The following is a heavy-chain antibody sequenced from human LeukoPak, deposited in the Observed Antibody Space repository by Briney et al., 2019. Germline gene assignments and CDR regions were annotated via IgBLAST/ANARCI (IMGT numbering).Heavy chain of an antibody. V-gene: IGHV1-18*01. CDR2: INTYSGNP. CDR3: ARQVGATGFDY. CDR1: GYTFTSYG. Sequence: ASVKVSCKASGYTFTSYGLSWVRQAPGQGLEWMGWINTYSGNPNYAQKLQGRVTMTTDTSTGTAYMELRSLMSDDTAVYYCARQVGATGFDYWGQGTLVTVSS. J-gene: IGHJ4*02. D-gene: IGHD1-26*01.